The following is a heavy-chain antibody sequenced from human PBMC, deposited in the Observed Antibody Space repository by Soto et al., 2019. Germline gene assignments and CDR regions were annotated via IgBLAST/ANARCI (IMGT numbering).Heavy chain of an antibody. J-gene: IGHJ4*02. V-gene: IGHV3-7*05. CDR3: AKDQGSSWYEIDY. CDR1: GFTFSRHW. Sequence: PGGSLRLSCAASGFTFSRHWMRWVRQAPGKGLEWVASIKQDGSEKSYVDSVKGRFTIFRDNSKNTLYLQMNSLRAEDTAVYYCAKDQGSSWYEIDYWGQGTLVTVSS. CDR2: IKQDGSEK. D-gene: IGHD6-13*01.